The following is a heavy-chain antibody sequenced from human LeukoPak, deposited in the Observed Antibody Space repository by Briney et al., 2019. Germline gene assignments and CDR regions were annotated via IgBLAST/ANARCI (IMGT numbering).Heavy chain of an antibody. D-gene: IGHD6-19*01. J-gene: IGHJ4*02. CDR3: AKVPRGSGWYFDY. CDR2: TTGLGDNT. V-gene: IGHV3-23*01. Sequence: GGSLRPSCAASGFFFSDSAMAWVRQAPGKGLEWVSTTTGLGDNTHYADSVKGRFTFSRDNSKNTLYLQMNNLGVDDTAVYYCAKVPRGSGWYFDYWGQGTLVTVSS. CDR1: GFFFSDSA.